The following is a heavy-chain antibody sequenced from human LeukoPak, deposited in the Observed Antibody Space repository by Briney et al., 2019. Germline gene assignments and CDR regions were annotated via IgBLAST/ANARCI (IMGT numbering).Heavy chain of an antibody. D-gene: IGHD3-3*01. Sequence: GGSLRLSCAVSGFTFSSHWMHWVRQAPGKGLVWVSRINSDGSSTSYADSVKGRFTISRDNAKNTLYLQMNSLRAEDTAVYYCARGYDFWSGYRLFDYWGQGTLVTVSS. CDR2: INSDGSST. J-gene: IGHJ4*02. CDR3: ARGYDFWSGYRLFDY. V-gene: IGHV3-74*01. CDR1: GFTFSSHW.